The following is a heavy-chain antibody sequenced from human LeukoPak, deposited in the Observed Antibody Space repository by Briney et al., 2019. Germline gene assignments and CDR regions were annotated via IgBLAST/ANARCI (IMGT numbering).Heavy chain of an antibody. CDR3: ARQSRIERYWYFDL. J-gene: IGHJ2*01. CDR2: IYYSGST. CDR1: GGSVSSGSYY. D-gene: IGHD2-2*01. V-gene: IGHV4-61*01. Sequence: SETLSLTCAVYGGSVSSGSYYWSWIRQPPGKGLEWIGYIYYSGSTNYNPSLKSRVTISVDTSKNQFSLQLNSVTPEDTAVYYCARQSRIERYWYFDLWGRGTLVTVSS.